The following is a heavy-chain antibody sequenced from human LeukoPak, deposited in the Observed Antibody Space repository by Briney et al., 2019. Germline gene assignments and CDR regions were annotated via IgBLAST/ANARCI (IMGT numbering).Heavy chain of an antibody. J-gene: IGHJ4*02. CDR3: ARDLSGVTGYTYGRGIDY. Sequence: GGSLRLSCEGSGFSFSSYWMTWVRQSPGKGPEWVANIKQDESERYTVDSVKGRFTISRDNAKNLVYLHMNSLRAEDTALYYCARDLSGVTGYTYGRGIDYWGQGTLVTVSS. CDR1: GFSFSSYW. D-gene: IGHD5-18*01. V-gene: IGHV3-7*01. CDR2: IKQDESER.